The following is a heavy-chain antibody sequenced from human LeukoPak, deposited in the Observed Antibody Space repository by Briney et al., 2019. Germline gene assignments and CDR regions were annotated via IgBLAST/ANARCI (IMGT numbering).Heavy chain of an antibody. Sequence: GASVKVSCKASGYTFTSYDINWVRQATGQGLEWMGWISAYNGNTNYAQKLQGRVTMTTDTSTSTAYMELRSPRSDDTAVYYCAKGIAAGDIWGQGTMVTVSS. V-gene: IGHV1-18*01. CDR3: AKGIAAGDI. CDR1: GYTFTSYD. J-gene: IGHJ3*02. D-gene: IGHD6-6*01. CDR2: ISAYNGNT.